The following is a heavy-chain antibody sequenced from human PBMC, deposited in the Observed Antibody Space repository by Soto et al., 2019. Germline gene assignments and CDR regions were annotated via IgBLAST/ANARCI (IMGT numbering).Heavy chain of an antibody. D-gene: IGHD2-2*01. V-gene: IGHV4-38-2*01. J-gene: IGHJ5*02. CDR3: ARGHIVVVPTVGWFDP. CDR2: TFHSGKT. CDR1: GYSISSGYY. Sequence: SETLSLTCAVSGYSISSGYYWGWVRQPPGKGLEWLGSTFHSGKTYYNPSLKSRLTISVDTSKNQFSLKLNSVTAADTAVYYCARGHIVVVPTVGWFDPWGQGTLVTVSS.